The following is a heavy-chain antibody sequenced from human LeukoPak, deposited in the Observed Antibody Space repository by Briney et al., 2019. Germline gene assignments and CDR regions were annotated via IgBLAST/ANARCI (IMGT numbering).Heavy chain of an antibody. CDR1: EYTFTGYY. CDR2: INPNSGGT. CDR3: ARVAYDYPYDY. Sequence: ASVKVSCKASEYTFTGYYMHWVRQAPGQGLEWMGWINPNSGGTNYAQKFQGRVTMTRDTAISTAYMELSRLRSDDTAVYYCARVAYDYPYDYWGQGTLVTVSS. J-gene: IGHJ4*02. D-gene: IGHD4-11*01. V-gene: IGHV1-2*02.